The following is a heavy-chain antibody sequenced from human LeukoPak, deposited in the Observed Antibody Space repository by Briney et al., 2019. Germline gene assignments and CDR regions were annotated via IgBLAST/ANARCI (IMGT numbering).Heavy chain of an antibody. CDR1: GFTFSSYA. V-gene: IGHV3-23*01. D-gene: IGHD2-15*01. J-gene: IGHJ4*02. Sequence: QSGGSLRLSCAASGFTFSSYAMSWVRQAPGKGLEWVSAISGSGGSTNYADSVKGRFTISRDNSKNTLYLQMNSLRAEDTAVFYCAKTGVGYCTGGSCSAADYWGQGTLVTASS. CDR3: AKTGVGYCTGGSCSAADY. CDR2: ISGSGGST.